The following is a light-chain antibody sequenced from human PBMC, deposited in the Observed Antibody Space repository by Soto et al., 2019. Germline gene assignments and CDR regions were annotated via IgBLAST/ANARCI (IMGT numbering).Light chain of an antibody. CDR2: DAS. CDR3: QQFSSYPLT. V-gene: IGKV3-20*01. Sequence: EFVLTQSPGTLSLSPGERATLSYRASQTVKYNYLAWYQQKPGQAPRLLIYDASSRATGIPDRFSGGGSGTDFTLTISRLEPEDFAVYYCQQFSSYPLTFGGGTKV. J-gene: IGKJ4*01. CDR1: QTVKYNY.